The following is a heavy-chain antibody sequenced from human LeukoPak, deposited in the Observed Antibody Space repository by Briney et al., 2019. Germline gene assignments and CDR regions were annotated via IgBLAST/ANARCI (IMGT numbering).Heavy chain of an antibody. CDR1: GYTFTNYA. CDR3: ARDIYGYSGSYPVDY. J-gene: IGHJ4*02. D-gene: IGHD1-26*01. Sequence: ASVKVSCKASGYTFTNYAISWVRQAPGQGLEWMGWISPYNGNTNYAQKLQGRVTITADESTSTAYMELSSLRSEDTAVYYCARDIYGYSGSYPVDYWGQGTLVTVSS. CDR2: ISPYNGNT. V-gene: IGHV1-18*01.